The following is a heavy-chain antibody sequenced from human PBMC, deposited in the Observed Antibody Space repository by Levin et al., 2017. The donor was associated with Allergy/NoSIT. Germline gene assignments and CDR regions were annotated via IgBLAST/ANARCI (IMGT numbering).Heavy chain of an antibody. CDR1: GLTFSSYW. CDR3: AREYYGSGNVFDI. J-gene: IGHJ3*02. Sequence: GGSLRLSCAGSGLTFSSYWMSWVRQAPGKGLEWVANIKQDGSEKYYVDSVKGRFTISRDNAKNSLYLQMNSLRAEDTAVYYCAREYYGSGNVFDIWGQGTMVTVSS. D-gene: IGHD3-10*01. V-gene: IGHV3-7*04. CDR2: IKQDGSEK.